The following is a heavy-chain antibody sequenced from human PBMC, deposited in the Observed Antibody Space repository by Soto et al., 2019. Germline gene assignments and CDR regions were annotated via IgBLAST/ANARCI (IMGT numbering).Heavy chain of an antibody. J-gene: IGHJ6*02. V-gene: IGHV3-74*01. CDR1: GFTFSSYW. Sequence: GGSLRLSCADSGFTFSSYWMHWVRQAPGKGLVWVSRINSDGSSTSYADSVKGRFTISRDNAKNTLYLQMNSLRAEDTAVYYCARGGQGSSWSPYYYYGMDVWGQGTTVTVSS. D-gene: IGHD6-13*01. CDR3: ARGGQGSSWSPYYYYGMDV. CDR2: INSDGSST.